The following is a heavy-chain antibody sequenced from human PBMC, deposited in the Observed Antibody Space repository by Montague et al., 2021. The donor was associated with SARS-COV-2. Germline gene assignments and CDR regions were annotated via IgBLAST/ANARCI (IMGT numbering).Heavy chain of an antibody. CDR2: INHSGST. CDR3: ARGARQGYGFRLGSFDS. CDR1: GGSFSGYY. V-gene: IGHV4-34*01. D-gene: IGHD3-10*01. Sequence: SETLSLTCAVCGGSFSGYYWNWIRQPPGKGLEWIGEINHSGSTNYNPSLKSRVTMSVDTSKNQFSLKLSSVTAADTAVYYCARGARQGYGFRLGSFDSWGRGTLVTVSS. J-gene: IGHJ4*02.